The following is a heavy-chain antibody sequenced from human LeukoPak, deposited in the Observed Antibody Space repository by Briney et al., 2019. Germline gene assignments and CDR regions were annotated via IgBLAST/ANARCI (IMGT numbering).Heavy chain of an antibody. CDR1: GYTFTSYG. V-gene: IGHV1-18*01. Sequence: GASVKVSCKASGYTFTSYGISWVRQAPGQGLEWMGWISAYNGNTNYAQKLQGRVTMTTDTSTSTAYMELRSLRSDDTAVYYCARGTLRYDYGSGSYSDYWGQGTLVTVSS. CDR2: ISAYNGNT. CDR3: ARGTLRYDYGSGSYSDY. D-gene: IGHD3-10*01. J-gene: IGHJ4*02.